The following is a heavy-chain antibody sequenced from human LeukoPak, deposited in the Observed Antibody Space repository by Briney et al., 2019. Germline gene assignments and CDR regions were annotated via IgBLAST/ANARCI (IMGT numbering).Heavy chain of an antibody. Sequence: ASVKVSCKVSGYTLTELSMHWVRQAPGKGLEWMGGFDPEDGETIYAQKFQGRVTMTEDTSTDTAYMELSSLRSEDTAVYYCATDPLWYSYCYVIDYWGQGTLVTVSS. D-gene: IGHD5-18*01. V-gene: IGHV1-24*01. CDR2: FDPEDGET. J-gene: IGHJ4*02. CDR3: ATDPLWYSYCYVIDY. CDR1: GYTLTELS.